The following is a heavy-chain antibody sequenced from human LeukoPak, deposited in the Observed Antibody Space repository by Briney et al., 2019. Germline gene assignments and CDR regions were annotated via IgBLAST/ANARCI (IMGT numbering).Heavy chain of an antibody. J-gene: IGHJ4*02. V-gene: IGHV4-59*01. CDR3: ARVNSGSYPFDY. D-gene: IGHD1-26*01. Sequence: SETLSLTCTVSGGSISGYYWSWTRQPPGKGLEWIGYIYYSGSTNYNPSLKSRVTISVDTSKNQFSLKLSSVTAADTAVYYCARVNSGSYPFDYWGQGTLVTVSS. CDR1: GGSISGYY. CDR2: IYYSGST.